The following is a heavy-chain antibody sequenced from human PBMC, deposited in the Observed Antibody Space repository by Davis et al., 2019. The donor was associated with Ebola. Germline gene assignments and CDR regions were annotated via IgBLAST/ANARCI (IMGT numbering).Heavy chain of an antibody. Sequence: GGSLRLSCAGSGFTFSNYAMSWVRQAPWKGLEWVSAISGSVGRTYYADSVQDRLTLSRDNSNNTLYLELNSLRAEDTAVYYCARCRRVGVNAPTDHWGQGTPVTVSS. CDR3: ARCRRVGVNAPTDH. J-gene: IGHJ4*02. D-gene: IGHD1-26*01. V-gene: IGHV3-23*01. CDR1: GFTFSNYA. CDR2: ISGSVGRT.